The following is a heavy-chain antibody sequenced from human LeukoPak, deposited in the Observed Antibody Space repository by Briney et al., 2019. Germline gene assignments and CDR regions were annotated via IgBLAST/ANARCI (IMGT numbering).Heavy chain of an antibody. Sequence: SETLSLTCSVSGGSISSYYWSWIRQSPGKGLEWIGYIYYTGATYYNPSLESRVTISIDTSKRQLSLELRSVTAADSAVYLYARDRRESSKPNDAFDIWGQGTMVTVSA. CDR3: ARDRRESSKPNDAFDI. D-gene: IGHD4-11*01. J-gene: IGHJ3*02. CDR2: IYYTGAT. V-gene: IGHV4-59*01. CDR1: GGSISSYY.